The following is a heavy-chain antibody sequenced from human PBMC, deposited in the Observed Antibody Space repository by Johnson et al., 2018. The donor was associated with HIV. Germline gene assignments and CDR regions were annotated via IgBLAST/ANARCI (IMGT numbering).Heavy chain of an antibody. Sequence: VQLVESGGGVVRPGGYLRLSCAASGFTFDDYGMSWVRQTPGKGLEWVAGINWNGGSTGYADSVKGRFTISRDNAKKSLCLQMNTLRAEDTALYYCASEAKHHVGANRVSSFDIWGQGTMVTVSA. CDR3: ASEAKHHVGANRVSSFDI. CDR2: INWNGGST. J-gene: IGHJ3*02. D-gene: IGHD1-26*01. CDR1: GFTFDDYG. V-gene: IGHV3-20*04.